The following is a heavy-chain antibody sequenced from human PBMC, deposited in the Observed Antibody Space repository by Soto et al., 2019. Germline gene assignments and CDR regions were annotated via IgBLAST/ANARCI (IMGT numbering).Heavy chain of an antibody. CDR3: ARVSREDYIWGSYRYWAFDY. J-gene: IGHJ4*02. V-gene: IGHV3-21*01. CDR1: GFTFSSYS. CDR2: ISSSSSYI. D-gene: IGHD3-16*02. Sequence: GGSLRLSCAASGFTFSSYSMNWVRQAPGKGLEWVSSISSSSSYIYYADSVKGRFTISRDNAKNSLYLQMNSLRAEDTAVYYCARVSREDYIWGSYRYWAFDYWGQGTLVTVSS.